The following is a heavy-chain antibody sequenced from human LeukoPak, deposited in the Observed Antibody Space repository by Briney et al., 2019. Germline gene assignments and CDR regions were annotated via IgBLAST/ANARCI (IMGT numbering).Heavy chain of an antibody. CDR1: GGTFSSYA. D-gene: IGHD2-8*02. J-gene: IGHJ6*04. Sequence: ASVKVSCKASGGTFSSYAISWVRQAPGQGLEWRGGIIPIFGTANYAQKFQGRVTITADESTSTAYMELSSLRSEDTAVYYCARPVWSHSYYYGMDVWGKGTTVTVSS. CDR2: IIPIFGTA. V-gene: IGHV1-69*13. CDR3: ARPVWSHSYYYGMDV.